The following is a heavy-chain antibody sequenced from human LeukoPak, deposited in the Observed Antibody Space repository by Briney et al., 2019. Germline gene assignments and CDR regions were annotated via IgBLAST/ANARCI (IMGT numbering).Heavy chain of an antibody. CDR1: GGFISPDY. V-gene: IGHV4-4*07. D-gene: IGHD6-13*01. J-gene: IGHJ6*02. CDR2: IHTSGTT. Sequence: SETLSLTCTVSGGFISPDYWSWIRQAAGNRLEWIGRIHTSGTTHYSPSLQSRVSISVDTSKNQFSLKLNSVTAADTAVYYCACIAAAALGYYGMDVWGQGTTVTVSS. CDR3: ACIAAAALGYYGMDV.